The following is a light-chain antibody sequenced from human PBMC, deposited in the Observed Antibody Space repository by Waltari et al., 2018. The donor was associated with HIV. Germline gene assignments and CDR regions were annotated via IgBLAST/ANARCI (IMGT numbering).Light chain of an antibody. V-gene: IGLV3-25*03. CDR2: KHT. CDR1: ALPKRY. J-gene: IGLJ2*01. Sequence: SDELTQPPSVSVSPGQPATITCSGDALPKRYTHWYEQKSGQAPVLQIHKHTERPSGNAGRFYGSSSGTIVTLTISGVQAEDEADYYCQSADATGSSGLFGGGTKLTVL. CDR3: QSADATGSSGL.